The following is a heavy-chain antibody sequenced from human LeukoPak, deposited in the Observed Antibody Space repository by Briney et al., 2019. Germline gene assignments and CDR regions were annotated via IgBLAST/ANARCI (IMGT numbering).Heavy chain of an antibody. CDR1: GFTFSTYV. Sequence: GGSLRLSCAASGFTFSTYVMHWVRQAPGKGLEWVAVISYDGSNKYYADSVKGRFTISRDNSKNTLYLQMNSLRAEDTAVYYCARDKGGFFAAYGKDYWGQGTLVTVSS. J-gene: IGHJ4*02. CDR3: ARDKGGFFAAYGKDY. CDR2: ISYDGSNK. D-gene: IGHD3-3*01. V-gene: IGHV3-30-3*01.